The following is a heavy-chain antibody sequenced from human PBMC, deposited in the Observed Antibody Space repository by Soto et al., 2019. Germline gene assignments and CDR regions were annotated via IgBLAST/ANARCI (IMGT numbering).Heavy chain of an antibody. CDR1: GESISSSYYY. V-gene: IGHV4-39*01. D-gene: IGHD2-21*02. J-gene: IGHJ4*02. CDR3: ARQRTTVVTQAYFDH. CDR2: IYYSGRT. Sequence: SETLSLTCIVSGESISSSYYYWGWIRQPPGKGLEWIGSIYYSGRTYYNPSFKSRVTISIDTSKNQFSLKLSSVTATDTAVYYCARQRTTVVTQAYFDHWGQGALVTVSS.